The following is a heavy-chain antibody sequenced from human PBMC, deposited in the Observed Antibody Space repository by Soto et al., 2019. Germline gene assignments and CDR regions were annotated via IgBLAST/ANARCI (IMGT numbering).Heavy chain of an antibody. J-gene: IGHJ4*02. D-gene: IGHD3-3*01. CDR1: GFTFSTYG. Sequence: QVQLVESGGGVVQPGRSLRLSCAASGFTFSTYGMHWVRQAPGKGLEWVAVIWYDGSNKDYADSVEGRFTISRDNSKNKLYLQMNSLRAEDSAVYYCASAPYDFWSGYYMDYWGQGTLVTVSS. V-gene: IGHV3-33*01. CDR2: IWYDGSNK. CDR3: ASAPYDFWSGYYMDY.